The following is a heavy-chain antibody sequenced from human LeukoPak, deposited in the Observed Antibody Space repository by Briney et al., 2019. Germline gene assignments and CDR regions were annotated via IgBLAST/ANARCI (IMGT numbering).Heavy chain of an antibody. CDR1: GGTFSSYT. J-gene: IGHJ6*03. D-gene: IGHD4-11*01. CDR3: ARVDSNYYMDV. V-gene: IGHV1-69*13. Sequence: SVKISCKTSGGTFSSYTISSVRQAPGQGLEWMGGIIPIFGTANYAQKFQGRVTITADESTSTAYMELSSLRSEDTAVYYCARVDSNYYMDVWGKGTTVTVSS. CDR2: IIPIFGTA.